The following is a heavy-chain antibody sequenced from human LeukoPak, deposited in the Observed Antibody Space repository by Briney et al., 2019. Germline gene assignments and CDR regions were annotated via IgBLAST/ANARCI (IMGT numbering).Heavy chain of an antibody. CDR3: TRDRGVLLYCGGDCYLDY. Sequence: GGSLRLSCAASGYTFSHYSVNWVRQAPGKGLEWVGFIRSKAYGGTTEYAASVKGRFTISRDDSKSIAYLQMNSLKTEDTAVYYCTRDRGVLLYCGGDCYLDYWGQGTLVTVSS. CDR1: GYTFSHYS. CDR2: IRSKAYGGTT. V-gene: IGHV3-49*04. D-gene: IGHD2-21*02. J-gene: IGHJ4*02.